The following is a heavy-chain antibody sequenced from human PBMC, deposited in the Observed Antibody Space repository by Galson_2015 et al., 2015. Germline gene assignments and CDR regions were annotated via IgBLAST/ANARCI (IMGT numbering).Heavy chain of an antibody. Sequence: ETLSLTCAVYGGSFSGYYWSWIRQPPGKGLEWIGEINHSGSTNYNPSLKSRATISVDTSKNQFSLKLSSVTAADTAVYYCARGWNHMGGIWGSYRFDAFDIWGQGTMVTVSS. V-gene: IGHV4-34*01. CDR3: ARGWNHMGGIWGSYRFDAFDI. D-gene: IGHD3-16*02. CDR2: INHSGST. J-gene: IGHJ3*02. CDR1: GGSFSGYY.